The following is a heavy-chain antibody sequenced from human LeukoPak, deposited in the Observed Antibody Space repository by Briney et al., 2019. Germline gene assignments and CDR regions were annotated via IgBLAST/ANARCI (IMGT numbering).Heavy chain of an antibody. CDR3: ARVTSSSWYRRHDY. CDR1: GYTFTSYA. J-gene: IGHJ4*02. D-gene: IGHD6-13*01. V-gene: IGHV7-4-1*02. Sequence: GASVKVSCKASGYTFTSYAMNWVRQAPGQGLEWMGWINTNTGNPTYAQGFTGRFVFSLDTSVSTAYLQISSLKAEDTAVYYCARVTSSSWYRRHDYWGQGTLVTVSS. CDR2: INTNTGNP.